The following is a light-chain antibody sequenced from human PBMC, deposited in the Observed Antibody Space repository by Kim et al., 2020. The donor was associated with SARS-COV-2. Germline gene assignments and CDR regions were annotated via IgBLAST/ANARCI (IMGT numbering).Light chain of an antibody. J-gene: IGKJ5*01. V-gene: IGKV1-17*01. CDR2: GAS. CDR3: LQHNTYPIT. Sequence: AAVGDRVTIPCRASQDIRNDLGWYQQNPGRAPKRLIYGASSLQSGVPSRFSGSGSGTEFTLTISSVQPEDFATYFCLQHNTYPITFGQGTRLEIK. CDR1: QDIRND.